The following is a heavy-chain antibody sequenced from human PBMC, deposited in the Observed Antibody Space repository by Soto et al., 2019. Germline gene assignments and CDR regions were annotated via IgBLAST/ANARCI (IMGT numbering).Heavy chain of an antibody. CDR2: IYYSGST. CDR3: ARQLWLRNYYFDY. J-gene: IGHJ4*02. V-gene: IGHV4-61*01. D-gene: IGHD5-18*01. CDR1: GGSVSSGSYY. Sequence: PSETLSLTCTVSGGSVSSGSYYWSWIRQPPGKGLEWIGYIYYSGSTNYNPSLKSRVTISVDTSKNQFSLKLSSVTAADTAVYYCARQLWLRNYYFDYWGQGTLVTVS.